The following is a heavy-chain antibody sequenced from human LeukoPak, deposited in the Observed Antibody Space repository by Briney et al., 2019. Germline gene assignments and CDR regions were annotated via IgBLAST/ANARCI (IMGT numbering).Heavy chain of an antibody. CDR3: ARGSDGSGSYYYYYMDV. Sequence: ASVKVSCKASGYTFTSYYMHWVRQAPGQGLEWMGIINPSGGSTSYAQKFQGRVTMTRDMSTSTVYMELSSLRSEDTAVYYCARGSDGSGSYYYYYMDVWGKGTTVTVSS. CDR2: INPSGGST. CDR1: GYTFTSYY. J-gene: IGHJ6*03. D-gene: IGHD3-10*01. V-gene: IGHV1-46*01.